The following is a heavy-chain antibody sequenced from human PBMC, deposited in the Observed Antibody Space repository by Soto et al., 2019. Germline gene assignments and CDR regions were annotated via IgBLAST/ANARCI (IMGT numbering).Heavy chain of an antibody. D-gene: IGHD2-21*02. Sequence: LRLSCAASGFTFDYYWMHWVRQAPGRGLVWVSHIHSDGSRTTYADSVKGRFTISRDNAKNTVYLQMNSLRAEDTAVYYCARGDKGGFDLWGQGTTVTVSS. J-gene: IGHJ3*01. CDR3: ARGDKGGFDL. CDR1: GFTFDYYW. CDR2: IHSDGSRT. V-gene: IGHV3-74*01.